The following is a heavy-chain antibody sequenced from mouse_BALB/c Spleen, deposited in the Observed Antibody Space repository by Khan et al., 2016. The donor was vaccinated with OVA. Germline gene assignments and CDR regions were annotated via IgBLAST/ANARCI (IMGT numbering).Heavy chain of an antibody. Sequence: QVRLQQSGAELARPGASVKMSCKASGYTFTSYTIHWIKQRPGQGLEWIGYINPSSGYTNYNQKFKDKATFTADKSSTTAYMQLSSLTSDDSAVYDGARDGAYYRNYGWFAYWGQGTLVTVSA. CDR1: GYTFTSYT. J-gene: IGHJ3*01. CDR2: INPSSGYT. V-gene: IGHV1-4*01. CDR3: ARDGAYYRNYGWFAY. D-gene: IGHD2-5*01.